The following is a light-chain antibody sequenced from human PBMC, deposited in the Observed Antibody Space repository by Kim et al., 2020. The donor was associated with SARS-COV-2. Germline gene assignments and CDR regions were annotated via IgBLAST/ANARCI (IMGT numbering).Light chain of an antibody. J-gene: IGKJ1*01. Sequence: DIQMTQSPSTLSASVGDRVTITCRASLSISTWLAWYQQRPGKAPKVLIYKASYLQSAVPSRFSGSGSGTEFTLSISNLQPDDFATYYCQQYNTYPRTFGQGTKVDIK. CDR3: QQYNTYPRT. V-gene: IGKV1-5*03. CDR2: KAS. CDR1: LSISTW.